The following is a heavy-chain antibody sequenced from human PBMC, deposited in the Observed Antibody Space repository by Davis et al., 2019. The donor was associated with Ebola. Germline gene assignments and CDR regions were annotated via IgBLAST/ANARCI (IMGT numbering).Heavy chain of an antibody. V-gene: IGHV3-23*01. Sequence: GESLKISCAASGFTFTTYALSWVRPAPGQGLEWVSTIRYRGGSTYYADSAKSRFTISRDNSKNTLYLQMNSLRAEDTAVYYCARNPPIAAAGIGWFDPWGQGTLVTVSS. D-gene: IGHD6-13*01. CDR1: GFTFTTYA. J-gene: IGHJ5*02. CDR2: IRYRGGST. CDR3: ARNPPIAAAGIGWFDP.